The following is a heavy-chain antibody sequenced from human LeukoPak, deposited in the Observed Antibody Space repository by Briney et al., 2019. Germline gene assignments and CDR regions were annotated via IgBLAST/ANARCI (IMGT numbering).Heavy chain of an antibody. CDR3: ARGVPKTSYYYYYMDV. CDR2: ISGSGFTI. CDR1: GFTLSNYS. Sequence: GGSLRLSCAVSGFTLSNYSMNWVRQAPGKGLEWISYISGSGFTIHYADSVKGRFTISRDNAKNSLYLQMNSLRAEDTAVYYCARGVPKTSYYYYYMDVWGKGTTVTVSS. D-gene: IGHD4-11*01. V-gene: IGHV3-48*01. J-gene: IGHJ6*03.